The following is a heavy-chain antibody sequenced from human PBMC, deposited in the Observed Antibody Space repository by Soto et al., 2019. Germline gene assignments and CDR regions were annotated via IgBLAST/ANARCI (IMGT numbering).Heavy chain of an antibody. D-gene: IGHD3-22*01. J-gene: IGHJ5*02. CDR1: GDSISNGRYY. CDR3: ARAREYYDSEFDP. CDR2: ISYNGSP. V-gene: IGHV4-31*03. Sequence: SETLSLTCTVSGDSISNGRYYWSWIRQHPGKGLEWIGYISYNGSPFYNPSLESRLTLSLDTSENQFSLKLSSVSAADTAIYYCARAREYYDSEFDPWGQGTLVTVSS.